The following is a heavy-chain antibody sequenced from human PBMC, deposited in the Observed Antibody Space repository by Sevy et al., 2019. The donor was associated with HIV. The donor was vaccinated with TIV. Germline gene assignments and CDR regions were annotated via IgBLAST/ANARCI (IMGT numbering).Heavy chain of an antibody. D-gene: IGHD2-2*01. Sequence: GGSLRLSCAASGFTFSNYWMSWVRQAPGKGLEWVANIKLDGSEKYYVASVKGRFTMSRDNAKNSLYLQMNSLRAEDTAVYYCARDCSSSTCLWGMDVWGQGTTVTVSS. CDR3: ARDCSSSTCLWGMDV. J-gene: IGHJ6*02. V-gene: IGHV3-7*03. CDR2: IKLDGSEK. CDR1: GFTFSNYW.